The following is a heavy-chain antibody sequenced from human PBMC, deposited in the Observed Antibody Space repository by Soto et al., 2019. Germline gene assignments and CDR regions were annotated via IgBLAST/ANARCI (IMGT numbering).Heavy chain of an antibody. CDR1: DSSISSDY. D-gene: IGHD3-3*01. CDR2: IYYSGST. Sequence: SETLSLTGAVADSSISSDYWSWNRQPPGKGLEWIGYIYYSGSTNYNPSLKSRVTISVDTSKNQFSLKLSSVTAADTAVYYCARQGDSGVYYFDFWGQGTLVTVSS. J-gene: IGHJ4*02. CDR3: ARQGDSGVYYFDF. V-gene: IGHV4-59*08.